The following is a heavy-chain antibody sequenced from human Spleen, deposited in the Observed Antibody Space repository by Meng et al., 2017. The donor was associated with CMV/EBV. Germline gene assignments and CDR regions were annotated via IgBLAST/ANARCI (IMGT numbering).Heavy chain of an antibody. CDR2: IYYSGST. D-gene: IGHD3-22*01. Sequence: GSLRLSCTVSGGSVSSGSYYWSWIRQPPGKGLEWIGYIYYSGSTNYNPSLKSRVTISADTSKNQFSLKLSSVTAADTAVYYCARGRSHYYDSSGYYPFDYWGQGTLVTVSS. V-gene: IGHV4-61*01. CDR1: GGSVSSGSYY. J-gene: IGHJ4*02. CDR3: ARGRSHYYDSSGYYPFDY.